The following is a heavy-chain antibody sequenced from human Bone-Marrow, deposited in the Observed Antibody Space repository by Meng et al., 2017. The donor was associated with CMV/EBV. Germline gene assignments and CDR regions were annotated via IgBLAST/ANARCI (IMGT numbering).Heavy chain of an antibody. CDR3: ARGAFDI. J-gene: IGHJ3*02. CDR2: ISSNGGST. CDR1: GITFNGYW. Sequence: GGSLKISCVASGITFNGYWMSWVRQAPGKGLEYVSAISSNGGSTYYADSVKGRFTISRDNSKNTLYLQMGSLRAEDTAVYYCARGAFDIWGQGTMVTVSS. V-gene: IGHV3-64*02.